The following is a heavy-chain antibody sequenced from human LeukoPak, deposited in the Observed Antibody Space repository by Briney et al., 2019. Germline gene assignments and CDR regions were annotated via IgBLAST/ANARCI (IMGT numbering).Heavy chain of an antibody. CDR2: ISPTGSTT. Sequence: GGSLRLSCAASGFSFSGHWMHWARQLPGKGLVWVSRISPTGSTTSYADSVKGRFTVSRDNAKNPLYLQVNNLRAEDTAVYYCARGPSSNWSGLDFWGQGTLLTVSS. CDR1: GFSFSGHW. D-gene: IGHD6-13*01. CDR3: ARGPSSNWSGLDF. J-gene: IGHJ4*02. V-gene: IGHV3-74*01.